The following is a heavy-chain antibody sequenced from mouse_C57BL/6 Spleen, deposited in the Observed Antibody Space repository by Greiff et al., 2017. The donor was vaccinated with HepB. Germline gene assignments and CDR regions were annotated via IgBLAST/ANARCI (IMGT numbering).Heavy chain of an antibody. J-gene: IGHJ4*01. Sequence: QVQLQQPGAELVKPGASVKMSCKASGYTFTSYWITWVKQRPGQGLEWIGDIYPGSGSTNYNEKFKSKAKLTVDTSSSTAYMQLSSLTSEDSAVYYCARPWQLRLQGAMDYWGQGTSVTVSS. D-gene: IGHD3-2*02. V-gene: IGHV1-55*01. CDR2: IYPGSGST. CDR3: ARPWQLRLQGAMDY. CDR1: GYTFTSYW.